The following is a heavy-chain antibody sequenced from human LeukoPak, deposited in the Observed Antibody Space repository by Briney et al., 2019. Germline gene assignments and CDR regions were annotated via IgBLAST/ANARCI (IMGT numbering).Heavy chain of an antibody. D-gene: IGHD3-3*01. CDR2: ISNDGSRK. V-gene: IGHV3-30*03. Sequence: GGSLRLSCAPSGFTFSRHGMHWVRQAPGKGLEWVAIISNDGSRKYYAHSVEGRFTIARDNSKNTLYLQMDSLRAEDTAVYYCARDRAWNYFDYWGQGTLVTVSS. CDR1: GFTFSRHG. CDR3: ARDRAWNYFDY. J-gene: IGHJ4*02.